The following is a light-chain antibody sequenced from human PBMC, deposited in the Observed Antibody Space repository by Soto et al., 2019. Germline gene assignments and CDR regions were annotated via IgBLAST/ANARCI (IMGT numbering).Light chain of an antibody. CDR1: SSDVGSSEY. V-gene: IGLV2-8*01. J-gene: IGLJ1*01. CDR3: TSYTSNCNFV. Sequence: QSALTQPPSASGSPGQSVTISCTGTSSDVGSSEYVSWYQQHPGKAPKLMIYQVSKRPSGVPDRFSGSRSGNTASLTVSGLQAEDEADYYCTSYTSNCNFVLGGGTKVNVL. CDR2: QVS.